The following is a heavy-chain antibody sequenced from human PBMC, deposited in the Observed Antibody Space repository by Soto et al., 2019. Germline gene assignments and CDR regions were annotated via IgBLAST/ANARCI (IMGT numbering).Heavy chain of an antibody. CDR1: GVSIGSPNW. CDR3: ARVRVDGDSDH. CDR2: MWPSGSI. V-gene: IGHV4-4*02. D-gene: IGHD4-17*01. J-gene: IGHJ4*02. Sequence: SETLSLTCAVSGVSIGSPNWWTWVRQAPGKGLEWIGEMWPSGSITYNPSLRSRVTISVDRSKNQFSLKLTSVTAADTAVYYCARVRVDGDSDHWGQGTLVTVSS.